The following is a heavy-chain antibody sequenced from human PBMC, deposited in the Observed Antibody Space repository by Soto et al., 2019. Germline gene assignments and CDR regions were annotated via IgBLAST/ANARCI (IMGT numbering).Heavy chain of an antibody. CDR1: GFTFSTYW. D-gene: IGHD4-4*01. CDR3: AGWGGHDYNY. J-gene: IGHJ4*02. Sequence: VGSLRLSCVVSGFTFSTYWMNWVRQAPGKGLEWVANINPDGNVGTYVDSVRGRFTTSRDNAKNSLYLQMSSLRADDTAVYFCAGWGGHDYNYWGQGIMVTVSS. CDR2: INPDGNVG. V-gene: IGHV3-7*03.